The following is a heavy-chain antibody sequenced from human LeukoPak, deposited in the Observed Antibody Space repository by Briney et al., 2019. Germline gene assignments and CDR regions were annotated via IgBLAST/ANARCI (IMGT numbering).Heavy chain of an antibody. Sequence: SETLSLTCTDSGGSLSSYYWSWIRQPPGKGLEWIGYIYYSGSTNYNPSLKSRVTISVDTSKNQFSLKLSSVTAADAAVYYCASGGYDSSGYRPYYFDYWGQGTLVTVSS. CDR1: GGSLSSYY. J-gene: IGHJ4*02. V-gene: IGHV4-59*01. D-gene: IGHD3-22*01. CDR3: ASGGYDSSGYRPYYFDY. CDR2: IYYSGST.